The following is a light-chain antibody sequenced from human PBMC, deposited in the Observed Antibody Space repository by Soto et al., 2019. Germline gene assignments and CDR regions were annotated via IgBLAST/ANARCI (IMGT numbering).Light chain of an antibody. V-gene: IGKV3-15*01. Sequence: EIVMTQSPATLSVSPGERATLSCRASQSVSSNLAWYQQKPGQAPRLLIYGASTRATGIPARFSGSGSGTEFTLTISSLQSEDFAVYYCQQHNNWPPGGPFGQGTKVQIK. J-gene: IGKJ1*01. CDR1: QSVSSN. CDR3: QQHNNWPPGGP. CDR2: GAS.